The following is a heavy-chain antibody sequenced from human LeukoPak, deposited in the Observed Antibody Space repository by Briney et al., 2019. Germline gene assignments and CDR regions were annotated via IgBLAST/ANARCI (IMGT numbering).Heavy chain of an antibody. CDR3: ARAGAGDGDYYYYGMDV. CDR2: ISSSSSYI. CDR1: GFTFSSYS. J-gene: IGHJ6*02. Sequence: PGGSLRLSCAASGFTFSSYSMNWVRQAPGKGLEWVSSISSSSSYIYYADSVKGRFTISRDNAKNSLYLQMNSLRAEDTAVYYCARAGAGDGDYYYYGMDVWGQGTTVTVSS. D-gene: IGHD4-17*01. V-gene: IGHV3-21*01.